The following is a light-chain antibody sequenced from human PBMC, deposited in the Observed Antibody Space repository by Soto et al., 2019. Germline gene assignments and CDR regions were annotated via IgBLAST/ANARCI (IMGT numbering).Light chain of an antibody. Sequence: DIVLTQSPATLSLSPGEIVTLSCGASPSVSSSNLAWYQQKPGQAPRLLIYGASTRATGIPARFNGSGSGTEFTLTISSLQSEDFAVYYCQQYNYWPPITFGQGTRLEIK. CDR2: GAS. CDR1: PSVSSSN. CDR3: QQYNYWPPIT. J-gene: IGKJ5*01. V-gene: IGKV3-15*01.